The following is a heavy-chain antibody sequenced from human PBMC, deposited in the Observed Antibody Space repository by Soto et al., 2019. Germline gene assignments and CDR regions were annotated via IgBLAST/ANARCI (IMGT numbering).Heavy chain of an antibody. CDR1: GGTISSWY. J-gene: IGHJ4*02. CDR3: TRRYGSATDY. Sequence: QVQLQESGPGLVKPSETLSLTCTVSGGTISSWYWSWIRQPPGKGLEWIGYIYYSGTTNCNPSLTLXAXLXLATPKNQHAPDLSSATTAYTVVHHGTRRYGSATDYWGQGTLVTVAA. V-gene: IGHV4-59*08. CDR2: IYYSGTT. D-gene: IGHD1-26*01.